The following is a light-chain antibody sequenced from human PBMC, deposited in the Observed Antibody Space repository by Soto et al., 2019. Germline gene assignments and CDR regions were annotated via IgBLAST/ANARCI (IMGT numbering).Light chain of an antibody. CDR1: QSVSNSY. CDR3: QQYGGAPWT. Sequence: EIVLTQSPGTPSLSPGERATLSCRASQSVSNSYLAWYQQKPGQAPRLLIYGASSRATGIPDRFSGSGSGTDFALTISRLEPEDFAVYHCQQYGGAPWTFGQGNKVDIK. CDR2: GAS. J-gene: IGKJ1*01. V-gene: IGKV3-20*01.